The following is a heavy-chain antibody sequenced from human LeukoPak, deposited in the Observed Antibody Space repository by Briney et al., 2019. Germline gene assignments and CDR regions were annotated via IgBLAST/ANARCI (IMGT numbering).Heavy chain of an antibody. CDR1: GDSITSSSYY. CDR3: ARQGVGTYDYGDEGYYMDV. J-gene: IGHJ6*03. CDR2: IYYSGST. V-gene: IGHV4-39*01. Sequence: NPSETLSLTCTVSGDSITSSSYYWGWIRQPPGKGLEWIGSIYYSGSTYYTPSLKSRVIISVDTSKNQFSLKLSSVTAADTAVYYCARQGVGTYDYGDEGYYMDVWGKGTTVTISS. D-gene: IGHD4-17*01.